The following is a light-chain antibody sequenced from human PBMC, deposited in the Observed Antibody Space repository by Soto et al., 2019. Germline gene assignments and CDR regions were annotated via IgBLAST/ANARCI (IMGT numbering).Light chain of an antibody. J-gene: IGKJ4*01. CDR2: DTS. Sequence: IVLTQSPATLSLSQGERATLFSTASQSLNSFLAWFQQKPGQAPRLLIYDTSIRATGIPARFGGCGSGTVFTLAISSLEPEDFEDYYYQQHAYWSLSFSGGTKVEIK. CDR3: QQHAYWSLS. CDR1: QSLNSF. V-gene: IGKV3-11*01.